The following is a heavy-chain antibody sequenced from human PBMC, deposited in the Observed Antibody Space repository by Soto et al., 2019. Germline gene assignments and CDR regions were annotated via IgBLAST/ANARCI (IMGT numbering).Heavy chain of an antibody. Sequence: PETLSLTCTVSGGAISSYYWSWIRQPAGKGLEWIGRIYTRGITNYNPSLKSRVTMSVDTSKNQFSLKLSSVTAADTSVYYCARAGHFYWTDVWGQGTTVTVSS. CDR1: GGAISSYY. D-gene: IGHD1-1*01. CDR3: ARAGHFYWTDV. V-gene: IGHV4-4*07. CDR2: IYTRGIT. J-gene: IGHJ6*02.